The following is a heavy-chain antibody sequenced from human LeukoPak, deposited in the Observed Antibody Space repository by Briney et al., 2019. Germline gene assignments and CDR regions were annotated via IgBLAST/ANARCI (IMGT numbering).Heavy chain of an antibody. V-gene: IGHV3-74*01. CDR2: IDSDVSSP. D-gene: IGHD7-27*01. J-gene: IGHJ4*02. CDR3: ARHVGISF. Sequence: GGSLRLSCVGSGFSFSRYWMHWVRQVPGKGLVWVSRINGDGRIDSDVSSPSYADSVKGRFTISRDNAKNSLFLQMGNLRDDDTAIYYCARHVGISFWGQGTLVTVSS. CDR1: GFSFSRYW.